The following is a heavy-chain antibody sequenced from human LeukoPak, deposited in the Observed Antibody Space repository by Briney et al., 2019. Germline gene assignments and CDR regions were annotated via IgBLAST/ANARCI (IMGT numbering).Heavy chain of an antibody. CDR1: GFPFSSYW. CDR3: ARGAAVAGAYWFDP. V-gene: IGHV3-7*01. CDR2: IKQDGSKK. J-gene: IGHJ5*02. D-gene: IGHD6-19*01. Sequence: TGGSLRLSCVASGFPFSSYWMTWVRQAPGKGLEWVANIKQDGSKKSYVDSVKGRFTISRDNAKNSLYLQMNSLRAEDTAVYYCARGAAVAGAYWFDPWGQGTLVTVSS.